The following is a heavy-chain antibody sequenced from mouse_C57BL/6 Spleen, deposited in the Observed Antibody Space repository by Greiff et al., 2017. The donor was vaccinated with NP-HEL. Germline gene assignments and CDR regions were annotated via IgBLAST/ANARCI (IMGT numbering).Heavy chain of an antibody. CDR3: ARSGYYGSPDY. CDR2: INPNNGGT. Sequence: VQLQQSGPELVKPGASVKISCKASGYTFTDYYMNWVKQSHGKSLEWIGDINPNNGGTSYNQKFKGKATLTVDKSSSTASMERRSLTSEDSAVYYCARSGYYGSPDYWGQGTTLTVSS. D-gene: IGHD1-1*01. CDR1: GYTFTDYY. V-gene: IGHV1-26*01. J-gene: IGHJ2*01.